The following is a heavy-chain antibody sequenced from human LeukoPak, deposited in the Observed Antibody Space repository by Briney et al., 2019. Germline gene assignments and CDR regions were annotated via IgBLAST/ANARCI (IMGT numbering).Heavy chain of an antibody. V-gene: IGHV1-2*06. Sequence: ASVKVSCKASGYTFTGYYMHWVRQAPGQGLEWKGRINPNSGGTNYAQKFQGRVTMTRDTSISTAYMELSRLRSDDTAVYYCAILAVAGVFDYWGQGTLVTVSS. D-gene: IGHD6-19*01. J-gene: IGHJ4*02. CDR3: AILAVAGVFDY. CDR2: INPNSGGT. CDR1: GYTFTGYY.